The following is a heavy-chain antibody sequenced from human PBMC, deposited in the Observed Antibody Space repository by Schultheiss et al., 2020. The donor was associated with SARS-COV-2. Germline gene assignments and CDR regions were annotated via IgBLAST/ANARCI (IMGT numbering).Heavy chain of an antibody. Sequence: SVKVSCKASGGTFSSYAISWVRQAPGQGLEWMGGIIPIFGTANYAQKFQGRVTITADESTSTAYMELSSLRSEDTAVYYCARDRAYDYGRRWFDPWGQGTLVTVSS. J-gene: IGHJ5*02. CDR3: ARDRAYDYGRRWFDP. V-gene: IGHV1-69*13. CDR1: GGTFSSYA. D-gene: IGHD4-17*01. CDR2: IIPIFGTA.